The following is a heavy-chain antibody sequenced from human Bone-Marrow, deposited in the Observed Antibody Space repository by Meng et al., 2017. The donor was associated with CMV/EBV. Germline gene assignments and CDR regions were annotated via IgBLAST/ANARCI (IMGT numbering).Heavy chain of an antibody. CDR1: GGTFSSYA. CDR3: ARDLHERWLQLEAVLYY. Sequence: SVKVSCKASGGTFSSYAISWVRQAPGQGLKWMGGIIPIFGTANYAQKFQGRVTITTDESTSTAYMELSSLRSEDTAVYYCARDLHERWLQLEAVLYYWGQGTLVTVSS. J-gene: IGHJ4*02. CDR2: IIPIFGTA. V-gene: IGHV1-69*05. D-gene: IGHD5-24*01.